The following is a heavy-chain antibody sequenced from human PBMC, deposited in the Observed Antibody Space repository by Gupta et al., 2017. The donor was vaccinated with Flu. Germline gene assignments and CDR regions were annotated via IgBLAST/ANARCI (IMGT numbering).Heavy chain of an antibody. D-gene: IGHD1-7*01. J-gene: IGHJ4*02. V-gene: IGHV3-49*02. CDR3: TRVRTTAIDY. Sequence: FTISRDDSKSIAYLQMNSLKTEDTAVYYCTRVRTTAIDYWGQGTLVTVSS.